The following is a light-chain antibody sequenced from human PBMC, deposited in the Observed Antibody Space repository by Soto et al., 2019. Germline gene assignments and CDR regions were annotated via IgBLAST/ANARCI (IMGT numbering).Light chain of an antibody. V-gene: IGKV3-11*01. CDR2: DAS. J-gene: IGKJ2*01. CDR3: QQYDSYYT. CDR1: QRVSNS. Sequence: EIGLTQSAGAVSLSPGERVTLSCRATQRVSNSLAWYQQKSGQAPRLLIYDASFRATGIPARFSGSGSGTDFTLTINSLQPDDFATYYCQQYDSYYTFGQGTKVDIK.